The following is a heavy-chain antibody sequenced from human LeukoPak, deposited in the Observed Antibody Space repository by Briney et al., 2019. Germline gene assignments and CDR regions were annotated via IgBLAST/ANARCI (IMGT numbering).Heavy chain of an antibody. CDR1: GCTFSSYS. V-gene: IGHV3-21*01. CDR2: ISGSSSYI. D-gene: IGHD1-1*01. Sequence: GGSLRLSCAASGCTFSSYSMIWVRQAPGKGLEWVSSISGSSSYIFYADSVKGRFTISRDNARNSLYLQMNSLRAKDTAVYYCARGSWTNFDFWGQGTLVTVSS. CDR3: ARGSWTNFDF. J-gene: IGHJ4*02.